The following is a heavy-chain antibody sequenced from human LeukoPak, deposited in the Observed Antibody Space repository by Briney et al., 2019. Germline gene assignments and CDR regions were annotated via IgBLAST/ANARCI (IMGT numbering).Heavy chain of an antibody. Sequence: ASVKVSCKSSGYTFIDHYMHWVRQAPGQGLEWMGWINPTSGRTKYAQKFEGRLTMTRDTSTTTAYMEVSSLKSDATAVYYCARDIQKPTTIRGYSDYDSGTNRLDSWGQGTLVTVSS. D-gene: IGHD5-12*01. J-gene: IGHJ5*01. CDR2: INPTSGRT. CDR3: ARDIQKPTTIRGYSDYDSGTNRLDS. CDR1: GYTFIDHY. V-gene: IGHV1-2*02.